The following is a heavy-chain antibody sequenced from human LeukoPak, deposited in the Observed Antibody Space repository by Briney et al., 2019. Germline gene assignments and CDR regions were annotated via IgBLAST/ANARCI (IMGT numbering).Heavy chain of an antibody. Sequence: GGSLRLSCAASGFTFNKYWVSWVRQPPGKGLEWVANINQDGSEKYYVDSVKGRFTISRDNAKNSLYLQMNSLRAEDTAVHYCARGGVGYCSGGSCYSPPVYFDYWSQGTLVTVSS. D-gene: IGHD2-15*01. V-gene: IGHV3-7*01. J-gene: IGHJ4*02. CDR1: GFTFNKYW. CDR3: ARGGVGYCSGGSCYSPPVYFDY. CDR2: INQDGSEK.